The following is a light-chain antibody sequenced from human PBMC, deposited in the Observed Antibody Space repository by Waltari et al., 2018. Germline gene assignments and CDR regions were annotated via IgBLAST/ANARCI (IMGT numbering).Light chain of an antibody. V-gene: IGKV1-13*02. CDR1: QGISSS. CDR3: QQHTTYPLT. CDR2: KAS. J-gene: IGKJ4*01. Sequence: IQMTQSPSSRSASLGDSITSTCRASQGISSSLAWYQQKPGKAPTLLIYKASTLQSGVPSRFSGSGSGTDFALTISRLQPEDFATYFCQQHTTYPLTFGGGTKVE.